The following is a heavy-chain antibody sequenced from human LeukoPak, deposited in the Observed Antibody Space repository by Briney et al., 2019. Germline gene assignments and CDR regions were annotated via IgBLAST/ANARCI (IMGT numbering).Heavy chain of an antibody. CDR1: GCTFTSHV. CDR3: VREGLERRTNFDY. J-gene: IGHJ4*02. CDR2: ISMNVQTT. Sequence: GGSLRLSCSASGCTFTSHVMHWVRQAPGKGVQYVSGISMNVQTTYYAGSVKGRFTISRDSSKNTVYLQMNSLTAEDTAVYYCVREGLERRTNFDYWGQGTLVSVSS. V-gene: IGHV3-64D*06. D-gene: IGHD1-1*01.